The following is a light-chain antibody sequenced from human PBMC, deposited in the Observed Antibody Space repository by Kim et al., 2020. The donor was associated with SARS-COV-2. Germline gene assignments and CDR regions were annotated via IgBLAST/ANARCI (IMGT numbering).Light chain of an antibody. V-gene: IGKV3-15*01. CDR1: SGSSCN. Sequence: SPGGSALPCWGARSGSSCNVAWYQQNARQAPSLLIDGASTGATSIPAMFSGSGSGTEFTLTSSIQQSEVSAVYCWQQYNNWPALTFGGGTKVEIK. CDR2: GAS. CDR3: QQYNNWPALT. J-gene: IGKJ4*01.